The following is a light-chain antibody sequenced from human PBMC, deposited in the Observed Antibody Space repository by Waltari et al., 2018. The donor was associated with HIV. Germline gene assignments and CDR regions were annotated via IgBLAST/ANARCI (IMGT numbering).Light chain of an antibody. J-gene: IGLJ2*01. V-gene: IGLV2-18*02. CDR1: SSDVGRYNR. CDR3: SSYTSSTVV. Sequence: QSALTQPPSVSGSPGPSVTISCTGTSSDVGRYNRVSWYQQPPGTAPKLMIYEVNNRPSGVPDRFSGSKSGNTASLTISGLQAEDEADYYCSSYTSSTVVFGGGTKLTVL. CDR2: EVN.